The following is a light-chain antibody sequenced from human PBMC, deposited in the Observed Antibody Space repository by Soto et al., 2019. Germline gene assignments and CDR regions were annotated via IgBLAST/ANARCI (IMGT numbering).Light chain of an antibody. CDR1: SSAVGAYNY. Sequence: QSVLTQPPSASGSPGQSVTISCTGTSSAVGAYNYVSWYQQHAGKAPKLVIYEVTKRPSGVPDRFSGSKSANTASLTVSGLQAEDEADYYCSSFASSNTWVFGGGTKLTVL. V-gene: IGLV2-8*01. CDR3: SSFASSNTWV. CDR2: EVT. J-gene: IGLJ3*02.